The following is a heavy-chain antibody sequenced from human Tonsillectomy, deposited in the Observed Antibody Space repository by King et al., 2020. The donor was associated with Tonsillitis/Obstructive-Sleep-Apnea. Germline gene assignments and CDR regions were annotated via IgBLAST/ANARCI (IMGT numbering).Heavy chain of an antibody. CDR3: VRSKMGSVNFDY. Sequence: VQLVESGGALVQPGGSLRLSCAASGFIFSDHYLDWVRQAPGKGLEWVGRSRDEANGYTTEYAPSVKGRFAVSRDHSENSLSLQMNRLKTDDTAVYYCVRSKMGSVNFDYWGQGVLVTVSS. V-gene: IGHV3-72*01. CDR2: SRDEANGYTT. CDR1: GFIFSDHY. D-gene: IGHD2-15*01. J-gene: IGHJ4*02.